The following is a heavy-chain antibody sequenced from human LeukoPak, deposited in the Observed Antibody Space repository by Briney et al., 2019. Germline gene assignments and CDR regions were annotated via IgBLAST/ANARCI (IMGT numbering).Heavy chain of an antibody. Sequence: GASVKVSCKASGYTFTSHYLHWVRQAPGQGLEWMGIINPSGGRTTYAQKFQGRVTMTEDTSTDTAYMELSSLRSEDTAVYYCATSPRWETIPVYWGQGALVTVSS. V-gene: IGHV1-46*01. D-gene: IGHD1-26*01. J-gene: IGHJ4*02. CDR3: ATSPRWETIPVY. CDR1: GYTFTSHY. CDR2: INPSGGRT.